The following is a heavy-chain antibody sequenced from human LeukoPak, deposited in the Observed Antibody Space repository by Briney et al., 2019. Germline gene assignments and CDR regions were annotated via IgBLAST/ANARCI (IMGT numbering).Heavy chain of an antibody. V-gene: IGHV3-15*01. CDR3: TKATPDSTGWIDY. CDR1: GFTFSGSA. J-gene: IGHJ4*02. Sequence: GGSLKLSCAASGFTFSGSAIHWVRQASGKGLEWVGRIKSKTDGGTTDYVAPVKGRFSISRDDAKNTLYLQMNSLKTEDTAVYYCTKATPDSTGWIDYWGQGNLVTVSS. D-gene: IGHD6-19*01. CDR2: IKSKTDGGTT.